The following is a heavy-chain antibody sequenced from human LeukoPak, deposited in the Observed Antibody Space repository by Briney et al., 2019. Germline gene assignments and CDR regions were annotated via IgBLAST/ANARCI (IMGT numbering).Heavy chain of an antibody. CDR3: AKDRRALYSIAAAGTFDY. CDR2: ISYDGSNK. CDR1: GFTFSSYG. J-gene: IGHJ4*02. Sequence: GGSLRLSCAASGFTFSSYGMHWVRQAPGKGLEWVAVISYDGSNKYYADFVKGRFTISRDNSKNTLYLQMNSLRAEDTAVYYCAKDRRALYSIAAAGTFDYWGQGTLVTVSS. D-gene: IGHD6-13*01. V-gene: IGHV3-30*18.